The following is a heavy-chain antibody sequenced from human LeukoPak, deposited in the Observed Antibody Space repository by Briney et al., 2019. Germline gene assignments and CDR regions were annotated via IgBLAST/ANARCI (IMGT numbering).Heavy chain of an antibody. CDR3: ARTRGSIAVAQAFDY. Sequence: GGSLRLSCAASGFTFSSYAMSWVRQAPGKGLEWVSAISGSGGSTYYADSVKGRFTISRDNSKNTLYLQMNSLRAEDTAVYYCARTRGSIAVAQAFDYWGQGTLVTVSS. J-gene: IGHJ4*02. CDR1: GFTFSSYA. V-gene: IGHV3-23*01. D-gene: IGHD6-19*01. CDR2: ISGSGGST.